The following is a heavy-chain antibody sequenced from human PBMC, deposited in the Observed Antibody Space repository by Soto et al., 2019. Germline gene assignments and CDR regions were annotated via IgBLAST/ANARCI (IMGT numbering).Heavy chain of an antibody. CDR2: IYPGDSDT. V-gene: IGHV5-51*01. J-gene: IGHJ6*02. D-gene: IGHD5-12*01. Sequence: PGESLKISCKGSGYSFTSYWIGWVRQMPGKGLEWMGIIYPGDSDTRYSPSFQGQVTISADKSISTAYLQWSSLKASDTAMYYCARTSGYDDYYFYYGMDVWGQGTTVTVSS. CDR3: ARTSGYDDYYFYYGMDV. CDR1: GYSFTSYW.